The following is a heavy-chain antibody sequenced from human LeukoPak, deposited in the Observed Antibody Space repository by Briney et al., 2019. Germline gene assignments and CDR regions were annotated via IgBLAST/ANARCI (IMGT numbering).Heavy chain of an antibody. V-gene: IGHV3-53*01. D-gene: IGHD6-13*01. Sequence: GGSLRLSCTASGLTVGNNYMNWVRQTPGKGLEWVSLIYSDGSTHYSDSVKGRFTISRDSSKNTLYLQMNSLRAEDTAIYYCARDTPGIAASVNGGWGQGTLVTVPS. CDR3: ARDTPGIAASVNGG. CDR1: GLTVGNNY. CDR2: IYSDGST. J-gene: IGHJ4*02.